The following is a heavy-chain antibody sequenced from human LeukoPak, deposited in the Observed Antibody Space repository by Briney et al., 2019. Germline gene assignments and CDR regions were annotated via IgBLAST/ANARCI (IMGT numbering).Heavy chain of an antibody. D-gene: IGHD3-22*01. CDR1: GFTFSNAW. J-gene: IGHJ4*02. CDR3: SGDSSGSGDFDY. V-gene: IGHV3-15*01. Sequence: GSLRLSCAASGFTFSNAWMSWVRQAPGKGLEWVGRIKSKTDGGTTDYAAPVKGRFTISRDDSKNTLYLQMNSLKTEDTAVYYCSGDSSGSGDFDYWGQGTLVTVSS. CDR2: IKSKTDGGTT.